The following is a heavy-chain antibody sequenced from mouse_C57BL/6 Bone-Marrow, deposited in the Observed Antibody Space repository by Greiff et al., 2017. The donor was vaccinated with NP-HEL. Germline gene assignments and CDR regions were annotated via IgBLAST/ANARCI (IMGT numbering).Heavy chain of an antibody. V-gene: IGHV1-55*01. J-gene: IGHJ4*01. CDR1: GYTFTSYW. D-gene: IGHD1-1*01. CDR3: ALISTVVPNPSCYAMDY. Sequence: QVQLKQPGAELVKPGASVKMSCKASGYTFTSYWITWVKQRPGQGLEWIGDIYPGSGSTNYNEKSKSKATLTVDTSSSTAYMQLSSLTSEDSAVYYCALISTVVPNPSCYAMDYWGQGTSVTVSS. CDR2: IYPGSGST.